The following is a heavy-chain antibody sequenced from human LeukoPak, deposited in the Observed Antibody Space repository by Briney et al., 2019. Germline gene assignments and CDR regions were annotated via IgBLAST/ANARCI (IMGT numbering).Heavy chain of an antibody. CDR3: ARVLVAAGSYYFDY. J-gene: IGHJ4*02. CDR2: IRNKADSYTT. D-gene: IGHD6-13*01. V-gene: IGHV3-72*01. Sequence: GGSLRLSCAASGFTFSDHYMDWVRQAPGKGLEWVGRIRNKADSYTTEYAASVKGRFTISRDDSKNSVHLQMNSLKIEDTAVYYCARVLVAAGSYYFDYWGQGALVTVSS. CDR1: GFTFSDHY.